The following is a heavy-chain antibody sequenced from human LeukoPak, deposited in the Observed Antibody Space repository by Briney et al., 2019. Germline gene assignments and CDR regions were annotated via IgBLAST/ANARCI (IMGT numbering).Heavy chain of an antibody. CDR1: GYTFTSYD. Sequence: ASVKVSCKASGYTFTSYDINWVRQATRQGLEWMGWMNPNSGNTGYAQKFQGRVTMTRNTSISTAYMELSSLRSEDTAVYYCARYYGSGSYLLHAYYYYMDVWGKGITVTVSS. CDR2: MNPNSGNT. D-gene: IGHD3-10*01. V-gene: IGHV1-8*01. J-gene: IGHJ6*03. CDR3: ARYYGSGSYLLHAYYYYMDV.